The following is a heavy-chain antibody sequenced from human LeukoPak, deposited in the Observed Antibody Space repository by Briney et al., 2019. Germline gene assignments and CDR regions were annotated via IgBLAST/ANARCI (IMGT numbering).Heavy chain of an antibody. CDR3: ARVKMSRDNVYYYYYLDV. Sequence: SETLSLTCTVSGGSISSGGYHWSWIRQQPGKGLEWIGNEGSTYYNPSLKSRLTISVDTSKNQFSLKLSSVTAADTAVYYCARVKMSRDNVYYYYYLDVWGKGTTVTVSS. J-gene: IGHJ6*03. CDR1: GGSISSGGYH. CDR2: EGST. D-gene: IGHD1-1*01. V-gene: IGHV4-31*03.